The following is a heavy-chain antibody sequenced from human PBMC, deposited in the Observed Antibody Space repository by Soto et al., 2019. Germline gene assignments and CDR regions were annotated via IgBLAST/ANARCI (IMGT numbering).Heavy chain of an antibody. CDR3: ARVGRGYYYYFDY. Sequence: EVQLVESGGGLIQPGGSLRLSCAASGFTVSSNYMSWVRQAPGKGLEWVSVIYNGGTTYYADSVKGRFTISRDISKNTLWLQMNSLRPEDTAVYYCARVGRGYYYYFDYWGQGTLVTVSS. J-gene: IGHJ4*02. CDR2: IYNGGTT. CDR1: GFTVSSNY. V-gene: IGHV3-53*01. D-gene: IGHD3-22*01.